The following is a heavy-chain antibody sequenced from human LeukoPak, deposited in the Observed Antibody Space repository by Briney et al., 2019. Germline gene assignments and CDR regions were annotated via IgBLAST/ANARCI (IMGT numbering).Heavy chain of an antibody. CDR1: GGSFSGYY. D-gene: IGHD3-10*01. CDR2: INHSGST. V-gene: IGHV4-34*01. J-gene: IGHJ4*02. CDR3: ARGRGLWFGELRN. Sequence: SETLSLTCAVYGGSFSGYYWSWIRQPPGKGLEWIGEINHSGSTNYNPSLKSRATISVDTSKNQFSLKLSSVTAADTAVYYCARGRGLWFGELRNWGQGTLVTVSS.